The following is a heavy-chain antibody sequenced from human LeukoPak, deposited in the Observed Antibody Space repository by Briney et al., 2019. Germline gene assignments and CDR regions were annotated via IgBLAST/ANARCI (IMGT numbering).Heavy chain of an antibody. CDR1: GGSLISSTDY. D-gene: IGHD3-3*01. J-gene: IGHJ6*03. V-gene: IGHV4-39*07. Sequence: PSETLSLTCTVSGGSLISSTDYWGWIRQPPGEGLEWIGEINHSGSTNYNPSLKSRVTISVDTSKNQFSLKLSSVTAADTAVYYCAREKVLSFWSGYYYAPYYYYMDVWGKGTTVTVSS. CDR2: INHSGST. CDR3: AREKVLSFWSGYYYAPYYYYMDV.